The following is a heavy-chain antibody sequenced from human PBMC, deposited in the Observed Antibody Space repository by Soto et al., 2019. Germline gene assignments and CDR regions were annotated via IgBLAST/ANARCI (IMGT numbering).Heavy chain of an antibody. CDR3: AKVPYAPRKFNWFDT. D-gene: IGHD3-16*01. V-gene: IGHV4-30-4*01. J-gene: IGHJ5*02. CDR1: GGPITSGDNY. CDR2: MYRTGPT. Sequence: QVQLQESGPGLVKPSQTLSLTCTVSGGPITSGDNYLGWVRQSPERGLEWIGYMYRTGPTHYTPSLKSVVTIPRDTSKTQFSLKLTSVTAADTAVYYCAKVPYAPRKFNWFDTWGPGTLVTVSS.